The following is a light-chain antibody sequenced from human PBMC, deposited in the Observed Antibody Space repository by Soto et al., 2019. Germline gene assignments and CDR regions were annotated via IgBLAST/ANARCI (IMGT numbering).Light chain of an antibody. V-gene: IGKV1-39*01. J-gene: IGKJ5*01. CDR3: QQARRFPIT. CDR1: QSISSY. Sequence: DIQMTQSPSSLSASVGDRVTITCRASQSISSYLNWYQQKPGEAPKFLIYAASNLQSGVPSKFSVSGSGTDFTLTISSLQPEDFAVCYCQQARRFPITFGQGTRLEIK. CDR2: AAS.